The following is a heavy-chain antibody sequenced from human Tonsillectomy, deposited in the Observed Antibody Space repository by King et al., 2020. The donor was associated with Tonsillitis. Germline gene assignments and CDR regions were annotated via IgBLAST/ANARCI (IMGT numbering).Heavy chain of an antibody. Sequence: VQLVESGGGLLQPGGSLRLSCAASGFSFRNYAMAWVRQAPGEGLEWRSAITPSGDATYYAASVKGRLTVSRDNIENTLVLQMSGLRAEDTALYYCTKEFVARESLTWDVWGQGTTVTVS. D-gene: IGHD4/OR15-4a*01. CDR1: GFSFRNYA. CDR2: ITPSGDAT. CDR3: TKEFVARESLTWDV. J-gene: IGHJ6*02. V-gene: IGHV3-23*04.